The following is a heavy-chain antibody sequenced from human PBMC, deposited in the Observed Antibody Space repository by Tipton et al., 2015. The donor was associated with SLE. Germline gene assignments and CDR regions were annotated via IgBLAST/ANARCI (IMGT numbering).Heavy chain of an antibody. CDR3: ARDLGAGWGGHWYFDL. CDR1: GVSIRRHY. J-gene: IGHJ2*01. CDR2: TYNNDRT. D-gene: IGHD3-16*01. Sequence: TLSLTCTVSGVSIRRHYWSWIRLSPGKGLEWIVYTYNNDRTKYNPSLESRVTVSVDTSKNLLSLKLSSVTAADTAVYYCARDLGAGWGGHWYFDLWGRGSLLTVSS. V-gene: IGHV4-59*11.